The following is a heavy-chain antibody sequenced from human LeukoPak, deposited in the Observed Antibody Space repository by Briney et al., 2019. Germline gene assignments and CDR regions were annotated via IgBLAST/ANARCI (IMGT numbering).Heavy chain of an antibody. D-gene: IGHD3-10*01. CDR1: GFTFSSYA. V-gene: IGHV3-30-3*01. Sequence: HPGGSLRLSCAACGFTFSSYAMHWVRQAPGKGLEWVAVISYDGSNKYYADSVKGRFTISRDNSKNTLYLQMNSLRAEDTAVYYCARVKRITMVRGVMEPYFDYWGQGTLVTVSS. J-gene: IGHJ4*02. CDR3: ARVKRITMVRGVMEPYFDY. CDR2: ISYDGSNK.